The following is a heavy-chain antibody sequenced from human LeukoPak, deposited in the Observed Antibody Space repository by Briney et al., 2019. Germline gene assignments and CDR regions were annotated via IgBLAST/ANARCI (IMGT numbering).Heavy chain of an antibody. Sequence: GGSLRLSCAASGFSFSNYAMHWVRQAPGKGLEWVALISYGGSNKFYADSVKGRFTISRDNSKNTLYLQMNSLRAEDTAVYYCAKDLWFGDPTGMDVWGQGTTVTVSS. CDR1: GFSFSNYA. V-gene: IGHV3-30-3*01. CDR3: AKDLWFGDPTGMDV. J-gene: IGHJ6*02. CDR2: ISYGGSNK. D-gene: IGHD3-10*01.